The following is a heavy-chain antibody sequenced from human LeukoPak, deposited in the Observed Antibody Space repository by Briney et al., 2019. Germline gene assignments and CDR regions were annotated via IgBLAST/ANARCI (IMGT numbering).Heavy chain of an antibody. CDR1: GYTFTSYA. Sequence: ASVKVSCKASGYTFTSYAMNWVRQAPGQGLEWMGWINTNTGNPTYAQGFIGRFVFSLDTSVSTAYLQISSLKAEDTAVYYCARSITMVRGINWFDPWGQGTLVTVSS. D-gene: IGHD3-10*01. CDR3: ARSITMVRGINWFDP. V-gene: IGHV7-4-1*02. J-gene: IGHJ5*02. CDR2: INTNTGNP.